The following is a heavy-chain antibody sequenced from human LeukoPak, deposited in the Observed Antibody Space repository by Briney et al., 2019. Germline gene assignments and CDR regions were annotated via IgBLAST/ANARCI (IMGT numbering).Heavy chain of an antibody. CDR1: GFTFSGYG. CDR2: INTRSTYT. D-gene: IGHD4-23*01. J-gene: IGHJ4*02. V-gene: IGHV3-21*01. Sequence: GRSLRLSCAASGFTFSGYGMHWVRRAPGKGLEWVSSINTRSTYTYYADSVKGRFAISRDNAENSLYLHMNSLRAEDTAVYYCARDYGGSSPFDYWGQGTLVTVSS. CDR3: ARDYGGSSPFDY.